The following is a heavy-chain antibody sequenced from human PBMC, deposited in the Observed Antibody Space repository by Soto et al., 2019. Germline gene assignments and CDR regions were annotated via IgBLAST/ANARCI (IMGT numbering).Heavy chain of an antibody. CDR3: GRDGALGATAVGDS. J-gene: IGHJ4*02. CDR1: GFTFSTYG. Sequence: QVQLVESGGGVVQPGKSLRLSCAASGFTFSTYGMHWVRQAPGKGLEWVAVIWYDGSNKYHGDSLKGRFTISRDNSKNTWEQGRDNLSAEDTAVYDCGRDGALGATAVGDSWGQGPLVTVSS. V-gene: IGHV3-33*01. D-gene: IGHD5-18*01. CDR2: IWYDGSNK.